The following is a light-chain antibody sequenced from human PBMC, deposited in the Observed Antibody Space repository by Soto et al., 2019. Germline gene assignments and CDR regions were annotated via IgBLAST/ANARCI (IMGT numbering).Light chain of an antibody. CDR3: QQRRNWPPVT. CDR2: DAS. J-gene: IGKJ5*01. CDR1: QSVSSY. Sequence: EIVLTQSPATLSLSPGERATLSCRASQSVSSYLAWYQQKPGQAPRLLIYDASNRATGIPARFSGSGSGTEFTLTISRLEPEDFEVYYCQQRRNWPPVTCGQGTRLEIK. V-gene: IGKV3-11*01.